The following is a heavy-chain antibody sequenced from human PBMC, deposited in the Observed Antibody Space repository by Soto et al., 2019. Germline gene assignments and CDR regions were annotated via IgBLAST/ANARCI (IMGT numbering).Heavy chain of an antibody. CDR3: ARYFDSSGPDL. CDR2: IPTTSTPI. V-gene: IGHV3-48*01. J-gene: IGHJ2*01. CDR1: GFTFSTYN. D-gene: IGHD3-22*01. Sequence: EFQLVESGGGLLQPGGSLRLSCAASGFTFSTYNMVWVRQAPGKGLEWLSYIPTTSTPIYYAHSVKGRFTISRDNAKNSLYLHMNSLRAEDTAVYYCARYFDSSGPDLWGRGTLVTVSS.